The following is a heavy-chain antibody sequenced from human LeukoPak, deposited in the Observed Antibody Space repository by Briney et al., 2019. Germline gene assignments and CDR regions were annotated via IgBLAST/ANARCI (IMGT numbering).Heavy chain of an antibody. D-gene: IGHD1-26*01. CDR3: AGSYAKVGATLFDY. J-gene: IGHJ4*02. CDR2: IYYSGST. Sequence: SETLSLTCTVSGGSISSYYWSWIRQPPGKGLEWIGYIYYSGSTNYNPSLESRVTISVDTSKNQFSLKLSSVTAADTAVYYCAGSYAKVGATLFDYWGQGTLVTVSS. V-gene: IGHV4-59*01. CDR1: GGSISSYY.